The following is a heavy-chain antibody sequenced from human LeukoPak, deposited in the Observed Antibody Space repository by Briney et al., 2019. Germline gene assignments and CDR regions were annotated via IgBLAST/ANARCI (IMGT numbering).Heavy chain of an antibody. D-gene: IGHD5-18*01. V-gene: IGHV3-23*01. CDR3: AKVAGYSYVYPFDY. CDR2: ISGSGGST. CDR1: GFSFSSYS. Sequence: GGSLRLSCAASGFSFSSYSMNWVRQAPGKGLEWVSTISGSGGSTSYADSVKGRFTISRDNSKNTLYLQMRSLRAEDTAVYYCAKVAGYSYVYPFDYWGQGTLVTVSS. J-gene: IGHJ4*02.